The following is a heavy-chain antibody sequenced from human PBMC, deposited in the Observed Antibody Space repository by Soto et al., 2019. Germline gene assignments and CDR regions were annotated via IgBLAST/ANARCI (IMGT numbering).Heavy chain of an antibody. J-gene: IGHJ4*02. V-gene: IGHV1-18*01. CDR2: ISVYNGNI. Sequence: QVQLLQSGAEVKKPGASVKVSCKASGYMFNTYGITWVRQAPGQGLEWMGWISVYNGNIDYAQKFEGRVTMTTDTCTSTAYMELKSLTSDATAVYYCARTYGSGDYFLPFEYWGQGTPVSVSS. CDR1: GYMFNTYG. CDR3: ARTYGSGDYFLPFEY. D-gene: IGHD3-10*01.